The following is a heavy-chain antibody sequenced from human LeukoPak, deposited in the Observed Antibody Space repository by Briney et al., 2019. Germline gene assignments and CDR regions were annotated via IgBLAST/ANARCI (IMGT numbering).Heavy chain of an antibody. V-gene: IGHV1-46*01. CDR2: INPSGGST. CDR3: ARAPYDSSGYYYFDN. J-gene: IGHJ4*02. CDR1: GYTFINYY. D-gene: IGHD3-22*01. Sequence: ASVKVSCKASGYTFINYYMHWMRQAPGQGLEWMGIINPSGGSTSYAPNFQGRVTMTRDTSTSTVYMELSSLRSEDAAVYYCARAPYDSSGYYYFDNWGQGTLVTVSS.